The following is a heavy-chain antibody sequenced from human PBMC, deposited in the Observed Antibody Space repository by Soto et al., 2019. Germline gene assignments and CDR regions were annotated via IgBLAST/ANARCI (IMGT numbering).Heavy chain of an antibody. J-gene: IGHJ6*02. CDR2: ISGSGGST. CDR3: AKKGTGVGYYYYGMDV. Sequence: GGSLRLSCAASGFTFSSYAMSWVRQAPGKGLEWVSAISGSGGSTYYADSVKGRFTISSDNSKNTLYLQMNSLRAEDTAVYYCAKKGTGVGYYYYGMDVWGQGTTVTVSS. D-gene: IGHD2-8*02. CDR1: GFTFSSYA. V-gene: IGHV3-23*01.